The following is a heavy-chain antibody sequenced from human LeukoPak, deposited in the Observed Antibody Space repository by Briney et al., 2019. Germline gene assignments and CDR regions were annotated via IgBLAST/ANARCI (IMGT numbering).Heavy chain of an antibody. J-gene: IGHJ4*02. CDR2: INHSGST. CDR1: GGSFSGYY. D-gene: IGHD3-9*01. CDR3: ARHGERLRYFDWLYFDY. Sequence: SETLSLTCAVYGGSFSGYYWSWIRQPPGKGLEWIGEINHSGSTNYNPSLKSRVTISVDTSKNQFSLKLSSVTAADTAVYYCARHGERLRYFDWLYFDYWGQGTLVTVSS. V-gene: IGHV4-34*01.